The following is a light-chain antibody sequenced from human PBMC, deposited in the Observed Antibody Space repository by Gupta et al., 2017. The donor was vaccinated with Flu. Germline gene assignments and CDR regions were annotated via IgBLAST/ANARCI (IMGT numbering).Light chain of an antibody. CDR3: RQANSFPIS. CDR1: QHINSW. V-gene: IGKV1-12*01. Sequence: PSTVSAPVGARVSITCRASQHINSWLAWYQKKPGQAPKVLIYAASSLQSGVPSIFSGSGYGTDFTLTISSLQPEDFATYFCRQANSFPISFGRGTKVDIK. CDR2: AAS. J-gene: IGKJ4*01.